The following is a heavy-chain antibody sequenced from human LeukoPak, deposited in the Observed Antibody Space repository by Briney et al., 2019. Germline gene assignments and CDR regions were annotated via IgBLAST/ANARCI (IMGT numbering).Heavy chain of an antibody. D-gene: IGHD3-9*01. CDR1: GGSISSSNW. J-gene: IGHJ4*02. CDR2: IYHSGST. CDR3: ARGGHYDILTGLYYFDY. V-gene: IGHV4-4*02. Sequence: SETLSLTCAVSGGSISSSNWWSWVRQPPGKGLEWIGEIYHSGSTNYNPSLKSRVTISVDKSKNQFSLKLSSVTAADTAVYYCARGGHYDILTGLYYFDYWGQGTLVTVSS.